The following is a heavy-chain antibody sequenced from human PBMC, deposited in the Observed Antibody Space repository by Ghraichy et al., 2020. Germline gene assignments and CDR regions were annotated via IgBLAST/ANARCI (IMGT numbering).Heavy chain of an antibody. Sequence: SETLSLTCIVSGGSISSDNYYWGWIRQPPGKGLEWIGSIYYSGSTYYNPSLQSRVTISVDTSKNQFPFKLTSVTAADTAVYYCARQVIVVVVAATPLSPPGNVDYWARESWSPSSQ. CDR3: ARQVIVVVVAATPLSPPGNVDY. D-gene: IGHD2-15*01. J-gene: IGHJ4*02. V-gene: IGHV4-39*01. CDR2: IYYSGST. CDR1: GGSISSDNYY.